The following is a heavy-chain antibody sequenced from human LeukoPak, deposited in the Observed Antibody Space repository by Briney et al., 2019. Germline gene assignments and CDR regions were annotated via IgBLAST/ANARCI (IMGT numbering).Heavy chain of an antibody. V-gene: IGHV3-7*03. Sequence: GGSLRLSCADSGFTFSTSWMTWVRQAPGQGLDWLGNINPDGSRINYVDSVKGRFTFSRDNAKNSLYLQMNSLRAEDTAVYYCASPDLNGSGSQGFDYWGQGTLVTVSS. CDR3: ASPDLNGSGSQGFDY. D-gene: IGHD1-26*01. CDR1: GFTFSTSW. J-gene: IGHJ4*02. CDR2: INPDGSRI.